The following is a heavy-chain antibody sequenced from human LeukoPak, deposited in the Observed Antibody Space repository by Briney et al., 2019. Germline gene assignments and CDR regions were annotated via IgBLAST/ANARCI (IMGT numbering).Heavy chain of an antibody. CDR1: GYTFTGYY. CDR3: ARDPGYYDSSGYFDY. Sequence: ASVKVSCKASGYTFTGYYMHWVRQAPGQGLEWMGWIYPNSGGTNYAQKFQGWVTMTRDTSISTAYMELSSLRSEDTAVYYCARDPGYYDSSGYFDYWGQGTLVTVSS. D-gene: IGHD3-22*01. V-gene: IGHV1-2*04. CDR2: IYPNSGGT. J-gene: IGHJ4*02.